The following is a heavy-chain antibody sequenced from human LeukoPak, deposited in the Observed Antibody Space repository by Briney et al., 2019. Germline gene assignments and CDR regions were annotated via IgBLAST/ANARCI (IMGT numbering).Heavy chain of an antibody. CDR1: GFTFSSYA. Sequence: GGSLRLSCAASGFTFSSYAMSWVRQAPGKGLEWVSAISGSGGSTYYADSVKGRFTISRDNSKNTLYLQMNSLRAEDTAVYYCAKGGDNVVITCTDYWGQGTLVTVSS. CDR2: ISGSGGST. V-gene: IGHV3-23*01. D-gene: IGHD3-22*01. CDR3: AKGGDNVVITCTDY. J-gene: IGHJ4*02.